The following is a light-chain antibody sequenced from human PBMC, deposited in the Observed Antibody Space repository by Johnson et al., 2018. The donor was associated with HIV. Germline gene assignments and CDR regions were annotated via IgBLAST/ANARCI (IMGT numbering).Light chain of an antibody. CDR1: SSNIGNNY. CDR3: GTWDSSLSAYV. V-gene: IGLV1-51*01. Sequence: QSVLTQPPSVSAAPGQKVTISCSGSSSNIGNNYVSWYQQLPGTAPKLLIYDNNKRPSGIPDRFYGSKSGTSATLGITGLQTGDEADYYCGTWDSSLSAYVFRTGTKVTVL. CDR2: DNN. J-gene: IGLJ1*01.